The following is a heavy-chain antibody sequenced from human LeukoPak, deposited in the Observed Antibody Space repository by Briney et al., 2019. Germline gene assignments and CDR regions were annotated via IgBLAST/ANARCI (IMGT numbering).Heavy chain of an antibody. CDR3: ARAVPAAIVWFDP. Sequence: ASVKVSCKASGYTFTSYGISWVRQAPGQGLEGMGWISAYNGNTNYAQKLQGRVTMTTDTSTSTAYMELRSLRFDDTAVYYCARAVPAAIVWFDPWGQGTLVTVSS. J-gene: IGHJ5*02. CDR2: ISAYNGNT. CDR1: GYTFTSYG. D-gene: IGHD2-2*01. V-gene: IGHV1-18*01.